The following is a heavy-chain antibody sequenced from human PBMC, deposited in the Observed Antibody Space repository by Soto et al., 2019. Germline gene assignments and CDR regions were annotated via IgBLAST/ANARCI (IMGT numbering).Heavy chain of an antibody. Sequence: QPGGSLRLSCAASGFTFSSYGMHWVRQAPGKGLEWVAVISYDGSNKYYADSVKGRFTISRDNSKNTLYLQMNSLRAEDTAVYYCAKEGDGYSYFDYWGQGTLVTVSS. D-gene: IGHD5-12*01. CDR2: ISYDGSNK. V-gene: IGHV3-30*18. J-gene: IGHJ4*02. CDR3: AKEGDGYSYFDY. CDR1: GFTFSSYG.